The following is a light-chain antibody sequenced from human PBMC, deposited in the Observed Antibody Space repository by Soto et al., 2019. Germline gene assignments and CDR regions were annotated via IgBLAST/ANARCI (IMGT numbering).Light chain of an antibody. CDR2: DVS. J-gene: IGLJ1*01. CDR3: TSSTSSSVYV. Sequence: QSALTQPASLSGSPGQSITISCTGTISDVGGSNYVSWYQQLPGKAPKLMIYDVSDRPSGVSNRFSGSKSGNTASLTISGLQAEDAADYYCTSSTSSSVYVFGTGTKVTVL. V-gene: IGLV2-14*01. CDR1: ISDVGGSNY.